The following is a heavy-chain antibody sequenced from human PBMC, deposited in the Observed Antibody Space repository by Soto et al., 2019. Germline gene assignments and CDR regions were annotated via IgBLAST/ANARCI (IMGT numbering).Heavy chain of an antibody. D-gene: IGHD2-2*02. Sequence: GASVKVSCKTSGYTFTSNGISWVRRAPGQGLEWMGWISTYNGNTNYAQKFQGRVTMTTDTSTSTASMELRSLRSDDTAVYYCARDGFCSSTSCYTRVDYSYYYGMDVWG. CDR3: ARDGFCSSTSCYTRVDYSYYYGMDV. CDR2: ISTYNGNT. J-gene: IGHJ6*02. V-gene: IGHV1-18*04. CDR1: GYTFTSNG.